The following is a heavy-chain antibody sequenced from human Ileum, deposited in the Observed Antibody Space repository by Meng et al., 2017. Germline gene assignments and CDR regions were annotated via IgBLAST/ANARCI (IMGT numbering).Heavy chain of an antibody. CDR1: GYTFTTFG. CDR3: ARDRQWVFDY. Sequence: QVQLXXSGIEGKKPGASVKVSCKPSGYTFTTFGIIWVRXAPGHGLEXMGWIDPGNGXRNFAQXFQDRXTXTTDTTTTTAYMXXXSLXXDDTXXXXCARDRQWVFDYWGQGTLVTVSS. CDR2: IDPGNGXR. J-gene: IGHJ4*02. D-gene: IGHD6-19*01. V-gene: IGHV1-18*01.